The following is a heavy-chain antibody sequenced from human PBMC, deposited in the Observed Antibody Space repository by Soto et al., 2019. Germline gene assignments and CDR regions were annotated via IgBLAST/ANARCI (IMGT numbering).Heavy chain of an antibody. D-gene: IGHD6-6*01. CDR3: AKDWDSSSSVGYYYYAIDV. Sequence: GGSLRLSCAASGFTFSIYAMSWVRQAPGKGLEWVSAISGSGGSTYYADSVKGRFTISRDNSKNTLYLQMNSLRAEDTAIYYCAKDWDSSSSVGYYYYAIDVWVQGTKVTVYS. CDR1: GFTFSIYA. J-gene: IGHJ6*02. CDR2: ISGSGGST. V-gene: IGHV3-23*01.